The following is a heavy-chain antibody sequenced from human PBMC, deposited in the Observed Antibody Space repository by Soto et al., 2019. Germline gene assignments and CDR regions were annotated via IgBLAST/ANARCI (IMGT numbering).Heavy chain of an antibody. CDR2: IYYSGST. V-gene: IGHV4-59*01. J-gene: IGHJ4*02. CDR3: ARTRRDGYNSFDY. D-gene: IGHD5-12*01. Sequence: SETLSLTCTVSGGSISSYYWSWIRQPPGKGLEWIGCIYYSGSTNYNPSLKSRVTISVDTSKNQFSLKLSSVTAADTAVYYCARTRRDGYNSFDYWGQGTLVTVSS. CDR1: GGSISSYY.